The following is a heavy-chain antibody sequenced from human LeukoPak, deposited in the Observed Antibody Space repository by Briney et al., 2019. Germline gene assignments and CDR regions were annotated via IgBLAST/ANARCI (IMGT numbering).Heavy chain of an antibody. CDR2: IYYSGST. J-gene: IGHJ6*03. D-gene: IGHD1-26*01. V-gene: IGHV4-39*07. CDR3: ARRGYGYSGSYYGPNYYYYYMDV. CDR1: GGSISSSSYY. Sequence: PSETLSLTCTVSGGSISSSSYYWGWIRQPPGKGLEWIGSIYYSGSTYYNPSLKSRVTISVDTSKNQFSLKLSSVTAADTAVYYCARRGYGYSGSYYGPNYYYYYMDVWGKGTTVTVSS.